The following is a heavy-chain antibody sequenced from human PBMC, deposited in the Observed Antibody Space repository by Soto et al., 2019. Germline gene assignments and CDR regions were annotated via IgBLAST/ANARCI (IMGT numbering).Heavy chain of an antibody. CDR2: ITPVFETP. D-gene: IGHD5-12*01. CDR1: GGTFTSDA. Sequence: QAQLVQSGAEVKQPGSSVRVACEVSGGTFTSDAISWVRQAPGQGLEWMGGITPVFETPNYAQKFQGRVTITADESTESTGTAYMELNRLTSDDTAVYYCARAIHGYNYRVDFWGQGTTVTVS. J-gene: IGHJ6*02. V-gene: IGHV1-69*01. CDR3: ARAIHGYNYRVDF.